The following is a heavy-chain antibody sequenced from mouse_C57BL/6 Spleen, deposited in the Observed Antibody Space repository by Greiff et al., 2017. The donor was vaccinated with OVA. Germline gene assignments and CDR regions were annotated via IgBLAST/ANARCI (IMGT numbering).Heavy chain of an antibody. CDR3: ARDPPLGWYFDV. CDR2: INYDGSST. Sequence: EVMLVESEGGLVQPGSSMKLSCTASGFTFSDYYMAWVRQVPEKGLEWVANINYDGSSTYYLDSLKSRFIISRDNAKNILYLQMSSLKSEDTATYYCARDPPLGWYFDVWGTGTTVTVSS. D-gene: IGHD4-1*01. V-gene: IGHV5-16*01. CDR1: GFTFSDYY. J-gene: IGHJ1*03.